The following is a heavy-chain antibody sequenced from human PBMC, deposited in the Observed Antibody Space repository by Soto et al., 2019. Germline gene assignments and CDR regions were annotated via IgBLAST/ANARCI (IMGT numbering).Heavy chain of an antibody. CDR2: INWNSGSI. CDR1: GFTFDYYA. CDR3: VKDESINWYSGHFRH. J-gene: IGHJ1*01. Sequence: GGSLRLSCAASGFTFDYYAMHWVRQFPGKGLEWVSGINWNSGSIGYGDSVKGRFAISRDNAKNSLHLQMNSLSAEDTAFYYCVKDESINWYSGHFRHWGQGTLVTVSS. V-gene: IGHV3-9*01. D-gene: IGHD6-13*01.